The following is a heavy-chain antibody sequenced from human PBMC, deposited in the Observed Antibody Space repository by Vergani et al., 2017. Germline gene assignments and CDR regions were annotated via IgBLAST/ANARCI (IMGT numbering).Heavy chain of an antibody. Sequence: QVQLQESGPGLVKPSETLPLTCTVPGGSISSYYWSWIRQPAGKGLEWIGRIYTSGSTNYNPSLKSRVTMSVDPSKNQFSLKLSSVTAADTAVYYCARDRSLRIALGVEEYYFDYWGQGTLVTVSS. D-gene: IGHD3-3*01. J-gene: IGHJ4*02. CDR3: ARDRSLRIALGVEEYYFDY. CDR1: GGSISSYY. V-gene: IGHV4-4*07. CDR2: IYTSGST.